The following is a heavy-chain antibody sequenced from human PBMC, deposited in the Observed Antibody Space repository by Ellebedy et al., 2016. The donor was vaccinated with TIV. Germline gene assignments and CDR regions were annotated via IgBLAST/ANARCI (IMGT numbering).Heavy chain of an antibody. J-gene: IGHJ6*02. Sequence: SVTVSCXASGGTFSSYAISWVRQAPGQGLEWMGGIIPIFGTANYAQKFQGRVTITADESTSTAYMELSSLRSEDTAVYYCARGGPWGYCSGGSCYLPALYYYYGMDVWGQGTTVTVSS. V-gene: IGHV1-69*13. CDR1: GGTFSSYA. D-gene: IGHD2-15*01. CDR3: ARGGPWGYCSGGSCYLPALYYYYGMDV. CDR2: IIPIFGTA.